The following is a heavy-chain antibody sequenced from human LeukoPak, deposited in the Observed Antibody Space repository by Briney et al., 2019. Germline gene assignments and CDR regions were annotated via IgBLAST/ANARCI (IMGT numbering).Heavy chain of an antibody. CDR3: ARGAGSGRNHFDY. V-gene: IGHV3-48*01. CDR2: ISSRSSTI. J-gene: IGHJ4*02. D-gene: IGHD6-19*01. Sequence: GGSLRLSCAASGFTFSSNIMNWVRQAPGKGLEWVSYISSRSSTIYYADSVKGRFTISRDNATNSLYLQMNSLRAEDTAVYYCARGAGSGRNHFDYWGQGTLVTVSS. CDR1: GFTFSSNI.